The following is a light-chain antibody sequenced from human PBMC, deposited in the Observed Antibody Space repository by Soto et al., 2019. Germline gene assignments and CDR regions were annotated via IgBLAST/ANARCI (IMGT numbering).Light chain of an antibody. CDR2: KAS. V-gene: IGKV1-5*03. J-gene: IGKJ1*01. CDR1: QSISSW. CDR3: QQYNSYLWT. Sequence: DIQMTQSPSTLSASVGDRVTITCRASQSISSWLAWYQQKPGKAPNLLIYKASSLATGVPSRFSGSGSGTEFTLTLSSLQPDDFANYYCQQYNSYLWTFGQGTKVEIK.